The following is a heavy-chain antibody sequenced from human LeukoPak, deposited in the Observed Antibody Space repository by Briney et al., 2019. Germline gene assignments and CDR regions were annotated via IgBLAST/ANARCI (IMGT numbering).Heavy chain of an antibody. CDR3: ARVIGRSGLGIALLRYFDLVPEAEYFQH. V-gene: IGHV3-7*01. J-gene: IGHJ1*01. CDR2: IKQDGSEK. Sequence: GGSLRLSCAASGFTFSSYWMNWVRQAPGKGLEWVANIKQDGSEKYYVDSVRGRFTISRDNAKNSLYLQMNSLRAEDTAVYYCARVIGRSGLGIALLRYFDLVPEAEYFQHWGQGTLVTVSS. CDR1: GFTFSSYW. D-gene: IGHD3-9*01.